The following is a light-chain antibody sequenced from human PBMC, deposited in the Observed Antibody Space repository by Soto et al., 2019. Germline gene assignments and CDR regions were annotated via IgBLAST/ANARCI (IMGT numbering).Light chain of an antibody. CDR1: QSVLYSPNNKNY. CDR2: WAS. Sequence: DIVMTQSPDSLAVSLGERATINCKSSQSVLYSPNNKNYLAWYQQKPGQPPKLLIYWASTRASGVPDRFSGSGSETDFTLTISSLQAEDVAVYYCQQYYSTPLTFGGGTKVEIK. CDR3: QQYYSTPLT. V-gene: IGKV4-1*01. J-gene: IGKJ4*01.